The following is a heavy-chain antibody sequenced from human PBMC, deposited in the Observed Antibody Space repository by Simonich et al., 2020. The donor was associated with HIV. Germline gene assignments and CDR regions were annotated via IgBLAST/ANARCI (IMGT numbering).Heavy chain of an antibody. D-gene: IGHD3-22*01. CDR1: GYTFSNYG. J-gene: IGHJ5*02. Sequence: KASGYTFSNYGLTWVRQAPGQGLECMGWIRVYSGNTYYAQKFQGKVTMTTDTSTSTAYMELRSLRSDDTAVYYCAWYYCDSGGCYRWFDPWGQGTLVTVSS. V-gene: IGHV1-18*01. CDR2: IRVYSGNT. CDR3: AWYYCDSGGCYRWFDP.